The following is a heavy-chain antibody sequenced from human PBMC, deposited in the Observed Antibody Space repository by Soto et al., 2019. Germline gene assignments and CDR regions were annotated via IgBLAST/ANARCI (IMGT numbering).Heavy chain of an antibody. CDR2: IYTDGTT. J-gene: IGHJ4*02. CDR1: GYSISDYFY. D-gene: IGHD2-15*01. V-gene: IGHV4-4*07. Sequence: PXETLSLTCTVSGYSISDYFYWSWIRQPAGKGLEWIGRIYTDGTTKYNPSLKSRVTLSLDKSKNQFSLRLSSVTAADTAVYYFAREVRGGFTGIFDQWGRGYRVTVSS. CDR3: AREVRGGFTGIFDQ.